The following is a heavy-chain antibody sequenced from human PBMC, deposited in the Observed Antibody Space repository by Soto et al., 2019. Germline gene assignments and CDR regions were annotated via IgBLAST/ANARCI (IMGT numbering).Heavy chain of an antibody. Sequence: SVTVSCKASGGTFSSYAISWVRQAPGQGLEWMGGIIPIFGTANYAQKFQGRVTITADKSTSTAYMELSSLRSEDTAVYYCARSVVVVAAILDAFDIWGQGTMVTVSS. CDR3: ARSVVVVAAILDAFDI. D-gene: IGHD2-15*01. V-gene: IGHV1-69*06. J-gene: IGHJ3*02. CDR2: IIPIFGTA. CDR1: GGTFSSYA.